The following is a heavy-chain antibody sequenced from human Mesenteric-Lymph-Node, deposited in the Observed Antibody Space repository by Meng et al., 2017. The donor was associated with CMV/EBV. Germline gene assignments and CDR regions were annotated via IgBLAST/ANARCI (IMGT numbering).Heavy chain of an antibody. CDR1: GGSVSGYY. CDR3: ARGSSYDLLTGYFDY. J-gene: IGHJ4*02. Sequence: QLGEALLNPSEPLPAPSAVYGGSVSGYYWNWIRQSPEKGLEWIGENNHSRSTTYNPSFTSRIIISVDTSTNQISLNMSSVTTADPAVYYCARGSSYDLLTGYFDYWGQGALVTVSS. V-gene: IGHV4-34*01. D-gene: IGHD3-9*01. CDR2: NNHSRST.